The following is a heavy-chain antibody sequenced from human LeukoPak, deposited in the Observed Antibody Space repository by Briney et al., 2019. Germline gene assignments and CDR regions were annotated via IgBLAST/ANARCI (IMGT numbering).Heavy chain of an antibody. J-gene: IGHJ3*02. Sequence: GGSLRLSCAASGFTFDDYAMHWVRQAPGKGLEWVSGISWNSGSIGYADSVKGRFTISRDNAKNSLYLQMNSLRAEDTALYYCAKGIPPQSVIWGQGTMVTVSS. CDR1: GFTFDDYA. D-gene: IGHD3-3*01. CDR3: AKGIPPQSVI. CDR2: ISWNSGSI. V-gene: IGHV3-9*01.